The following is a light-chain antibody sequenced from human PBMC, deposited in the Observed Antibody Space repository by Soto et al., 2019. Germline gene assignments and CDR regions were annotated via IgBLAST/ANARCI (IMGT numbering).Light chain of an antibody. J-gene: IGLJ1*01. CDR1: SSDVGGYSY. CDR3: ASYTTSSTYV. V-gene: IGLV2-14*01. Sequence: QSVLTQPASVSGSPGQSISISCTGTSSDVGGYSYVSWYQQQPGKAPKLVISDVSNRPSGVSDRFSGYKSGNTASLTISGLQTEDEADYYCASYTTSSTYVFGTGTKLTVL. CDR2: DVS.